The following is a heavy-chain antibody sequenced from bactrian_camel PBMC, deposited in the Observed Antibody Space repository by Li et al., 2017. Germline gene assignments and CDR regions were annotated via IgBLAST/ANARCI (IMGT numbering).Heavy chain of an antibody. Sequence: HVQLVESGGGSVQPGGSLKLSCQASGSALSIWTILGWFRQAPGKEREGVARMTSAGVTTYADYVKGRFTISRDVANDTLHLQMNDLKPDDTAMYYCVARDSSLCYGWGSSSYKYWGQGTQVTVS. CDR2: MTSAGVT. CDR1: GSALSIWT. V-gene: IGHV3S53*01. D-gene: IGHD5*01. J-gene: IGHJ4*01. CDR3: VARDSSLCYGWGSSSYKY.